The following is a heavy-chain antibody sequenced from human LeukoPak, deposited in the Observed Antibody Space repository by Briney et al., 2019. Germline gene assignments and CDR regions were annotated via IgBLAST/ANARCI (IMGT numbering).Heavy chain of an antibody. CDR2: INAGNGNT. V-gene: IGHV1-3*01. CDR1: GYTFTSYA. CDR3: ARGARFLEWLKRHYGMDG. Sequence: ASVTVSFTASGYTFTSYAMHWVRQAPGQRLEWMGWINAGNGNTKYSQKFQGRVTITRDTSASTAYMELSSLRSEDTAVYYCARGARFLEWLKRHYGMDGWGQGTTVTGSS. D-gene: IGHD3-3*01. J-gene: IGHJ6*02.